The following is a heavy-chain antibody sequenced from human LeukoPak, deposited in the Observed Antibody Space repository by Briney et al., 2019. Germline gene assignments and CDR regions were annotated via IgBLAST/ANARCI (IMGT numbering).Heavy chain of an antibody. Sequence: PGGSLRLSCAASGFIFINYAMNWVRQAPGKGLEWVSDIDNDGTNTYYTVSVKGRFTISRDNSKNTLYLQMNSLRAEDTALYYCAKSGARWSYFDYWGQGTLVTVSS. CDR2: IDNDGTNT. V-gene: IGHV3-23*03. J-gene: IGHJ4*02. D-gene: IGHD3-3*01. CDR1: GFIFINYA. CDR3: AKSGARWSYFDY.